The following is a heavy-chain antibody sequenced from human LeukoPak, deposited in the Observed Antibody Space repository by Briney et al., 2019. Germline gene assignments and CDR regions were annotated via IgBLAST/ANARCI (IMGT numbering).Heavy chain of an antibody. D-gene: IGHD1-26*01. CDR3: AKDTSGSYQGWFDP. V-gene: IGHV3-23*01. J-gene: IGHJ5*02. CDR1: GFTFSSYA. CDR2: ISGSGGST. Sequence: NPGGSLRLSCAASGFTFSSYAMSWVRQAPGKGLEWVSAISGSGGSTCYADSVKGRFTISRDNSKNTLYLQMNSLRAEDTAVYYCAKDTSGSYQGWFDPWGQGTLVTVSS.